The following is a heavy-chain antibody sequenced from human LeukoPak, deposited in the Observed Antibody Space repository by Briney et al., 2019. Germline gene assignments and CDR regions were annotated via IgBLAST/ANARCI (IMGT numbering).Heavy chain of an antibody. D-gene: IGHD3-10*01. Sequence: GGSLRLSCAASGFTFNTYDMKWVRQAPGKGLEWVSDISVSGGNEDYADSVRGRFTIYRDNNKNTLYLQMNSLSAEDTAVYYCARAYGFTDYWGQGTLVTVSS. J-gene: IGHJ4*02. CDR3: ARAYGFTDY. V-gene: IGHV3-23*01. CDR1: GFTFNTYD. CDR2: ISVSGGNE.